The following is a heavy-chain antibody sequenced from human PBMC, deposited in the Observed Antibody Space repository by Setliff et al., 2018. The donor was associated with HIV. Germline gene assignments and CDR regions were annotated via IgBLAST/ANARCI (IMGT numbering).Heavy chain of an antibody. CDR1: SVSFSSYS. V-gene: IGHV4-59*12. CDR2: LSYSGST. Sequence: SETLSLTCTVSSVSFSSYSWTWIRQPPGKGLEWIGYLSYSGSTSYNPSLKSRVTMSIDTSTQQFFLNVTSVTAADTAVYYCAGFSYNFWVYRFDHWGQGALVTVSS. D-gene: IGHD3-3*01. CDR3: AGFSYNFWVYRFDH. J-gene: IGHJ4*02.